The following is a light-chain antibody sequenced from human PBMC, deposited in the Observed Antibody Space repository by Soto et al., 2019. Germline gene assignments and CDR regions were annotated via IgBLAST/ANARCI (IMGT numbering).Light chain of an antibody. CDR2: SDN. Sequence: QPVLTQPPSASGTPGQRVSISCSGSRSNLGSNTVNWYQQLPGTAPKLLIYSDNERPSGVPDRFSGSRSGTSASLAISGLQSEDEADYYCAARDDSLNGYVFGTGTKLTVL. CDR3: AARDDSLNGYV. V-gene: IGLV1-44*01. J-gene: IGLJ1*01. CDR1: RSNLGSNT.